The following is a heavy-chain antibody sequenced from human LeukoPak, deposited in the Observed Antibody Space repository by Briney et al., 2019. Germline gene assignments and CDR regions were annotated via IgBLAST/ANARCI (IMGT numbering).Heavy chain of an antibody. V-gene: IGHV1-46*01. CDR3: ARDREHIVVVTATRDAFDI. Sequence: ASVKVSCKASGYTFTSYYIHWVRQAPGQGLGWMGIINPSGGSTTYAQKFQGRVTMTRDTSTSTVYMELSSLRSEDTAVYYCARDREHIVVVTATRDAFDIWGQGTMVTVSS. CDR2: INPSGGST. CDR1: GYTFTSYY. D-gene: IGHD2-21*02. J-gene: IGHJ3*02.